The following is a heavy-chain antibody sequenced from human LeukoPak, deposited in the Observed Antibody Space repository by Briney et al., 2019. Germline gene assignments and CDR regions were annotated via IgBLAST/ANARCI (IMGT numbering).Heavy chain of an antibody. V-gene: IGHV4-59*01. Sequence: SETLSLTCTVSGGSISSYYWSWIRQPPGKGLEWIGYIYYSGSTNYNPSLKSRVTISVDTSKNQFSLKLSSVTAADTAVYYCARDSPLKGHRGGAFDIWGQGTMVTVSS. CDR2: IYYSGST. J-gene: IGHJ3*02. CDR1: GGSISSYY. CDR3: ARDSPLKGHRGGAFDI.